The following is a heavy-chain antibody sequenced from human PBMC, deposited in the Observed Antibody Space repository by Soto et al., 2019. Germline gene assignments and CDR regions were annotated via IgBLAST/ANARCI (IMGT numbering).Heavy chain of an antibody. Sequence: ASVKVSCKASGYTFTSYAMHWVRQAPGQRLEWMGWINAGNGNTKYSQKFQGRVTITRDTSASTAYMELSSLRSEDTAVYYCARDDSRIDAFDIWGQGTMVTVSS. CDR1: GYTFTSYA. CDR2: INAGNGNT. J-gene: IGHJ3*02. V-gene: IGHV1-3*01. D-gene: IGHD3-22*01. CDR3: ARDDSRIDAFDI.